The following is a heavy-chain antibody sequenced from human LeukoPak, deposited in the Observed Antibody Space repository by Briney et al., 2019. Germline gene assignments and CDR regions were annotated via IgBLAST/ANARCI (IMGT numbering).Heavy chain of an antibody. V-gene: IGHV3-23*01. CDR1: GFTFSSYG. D-gene: IGHD6-13*01. CDR3: ATLSVAAADWDDDY. J-gene: IGHJ4*02. CDR2: ISISGDST. Sequence: AGGSLRLSCVASGFTFSSYGMSWVRQAPGKGPEWVSGISISGDSTYYADSVKGRFTISRDNSKNTLYLQMNSLRAEDTAVYYCATLSVAAADWDDDYWGQGTLLTVSS.